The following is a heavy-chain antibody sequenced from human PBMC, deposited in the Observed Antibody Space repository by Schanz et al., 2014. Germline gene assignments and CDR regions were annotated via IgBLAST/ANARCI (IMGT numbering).Heavy chain of an antibody. CDR2: IGHSGNT. CDR3: ARGRQQLGSFDY. D-gene: IGHD6-13*01. CDR1: GGSLSGYF. V-gene: IGHV4-34*01. Sequence: QVQLQESGPGLLKPSETLSLTCAVYGGSLSGYFWSWIRQPPGKGLEWIGDIGHSGNTKDNPSLKSRVTMSVETSKTQFSLNLSSVTAADTAVYYCARGRQQLGSFDYWGPGTLVSVSS. J-gene: IGHJ4*02.